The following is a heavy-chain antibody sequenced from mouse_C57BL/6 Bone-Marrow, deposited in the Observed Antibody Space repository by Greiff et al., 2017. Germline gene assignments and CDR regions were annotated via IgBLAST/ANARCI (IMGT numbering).Heavy chain of an antibody. D-gene: IGHD1-1*01. V-gene: IGHV7-3*01. CDR3: ARFSNPLNYYGSSDWYFDV. Sequence: EVQRVESGGGLVQPGGSLSLSCAASGFTFTDYYMSWVRQPPGKALAWLGFIRNKANGYTTEYSASVKGRFTISRDNSQSILYLQMNALRAEDSATYYCARFSNPLNYYGSSDWYFDVWGTGTTVTVSS. CDR2: IRNKANGYTT. CDR1: GFTFTDYY. J-gene: IGHJ1*03.